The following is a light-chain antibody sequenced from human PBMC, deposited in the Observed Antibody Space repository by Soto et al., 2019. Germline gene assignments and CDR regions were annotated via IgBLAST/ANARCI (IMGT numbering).Light chain of an antibody. CDR2: ATD. CDR3: RQYNSYSWT. CDR1: QTISSW. V-gene: IGKV1-5*01. J-gene: IGKJ1*01. Sequence: DIQMTQSPSTLSGSVGDRVTITCRASQTISSWLAWYQQQSGKAPKLLIYATDTLQSGVPSRFSGSGSGTDYTLTISSLQPDDFATYYCRQYNSYSWTFGQGTKVDIK.